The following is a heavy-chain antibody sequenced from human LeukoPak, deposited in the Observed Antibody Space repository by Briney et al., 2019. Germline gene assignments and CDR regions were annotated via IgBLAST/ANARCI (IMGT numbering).Heavy chain of an antibody. Sequence: GGSLRLSCAASGFTFSSYAMHWVRQAPGKGLEWVAVISYDGSNKYYADSVKGRFTISRGNSKNTLYLQMNSMRAEDTAVYYCASDLPWFDPWGQGTLVTVSS. J-gene: IGHJ5*02. CDR1: GFTFSSYA. CDR3: ASDLPWFDP. V-gene: IGHV3-30-3*01. CDR2: ISYDGSNK.